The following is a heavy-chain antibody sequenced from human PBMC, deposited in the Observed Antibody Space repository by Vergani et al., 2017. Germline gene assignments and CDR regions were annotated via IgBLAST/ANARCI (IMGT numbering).Heavy chain of an antibody. V-gene: IGHV4-59*01. J-gene: IGHJ4*02. CDR3: ARDSYSSDWYASFDY. CDR2: IYYSGST. CDR1: GGSIRSYY. D-gene: IGHD6-19*01. Sequence: QVQLQESGPGLVKTSETLARICTVPGGSIRSYYWSWIRPPPGKGLEWIGNIYYSGSTNSNPCLKSRATISVDTSKYQFSLKLSSVTATDTAVYYCARDSYSSDWYASFDYWGQGTLVTVSS.